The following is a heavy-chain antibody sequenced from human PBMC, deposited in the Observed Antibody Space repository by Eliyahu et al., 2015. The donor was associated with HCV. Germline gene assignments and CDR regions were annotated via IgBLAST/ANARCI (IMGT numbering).Heavy chain of an antibody. V-gene: IGHV3-7*01. CDR3: ARDYDFWSGYYSYYFDY. J-gene: IGHJ4*02. CDR1: GFTFXSXW. D-gene: IGHD3-3*01. Sequence: EVQLVESGGGLVQPGGSLRLSCAAXGFTFXSXWMSWVRQAPGKGVEWVANIKQDGSEKYYVDSVKGRFTISRDNAKNSLYLQMNSLRAEDTAVYYCARDYDFWSGYYSYYFDYWGQGTLVTVSS. CDR2: IKQDGSEK.